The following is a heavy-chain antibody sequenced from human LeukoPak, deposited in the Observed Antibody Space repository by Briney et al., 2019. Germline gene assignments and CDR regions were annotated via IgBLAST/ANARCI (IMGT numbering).Heavy chain of an antibody. V-gene: IGHV3-30*18. CDR1: GFTFSSYG. D-gene: IGHD3-10*01. Sequence: PGRSLRLSCAASGFTFSSYGMHWVRQAPGKGLEWVAVISYDGSNKYYADSVKGRFTISRDNSKNTLYLQMNSLRAEDTAVYYCAKDRVSLLWIGDPQNSLDYWGQGTLVTVSS. CDR3: AKDRVSLLWIGDPQNSLDY. J-gene: IGHJ4*02. CDR2: ISYDGSNK.